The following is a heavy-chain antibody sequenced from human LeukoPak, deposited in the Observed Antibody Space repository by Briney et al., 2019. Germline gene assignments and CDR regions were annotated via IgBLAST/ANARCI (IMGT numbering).Heavy chain of an antibody. D-gene: IGHD3-10*01. V-gene: IGHV1-18*01. CDR1: GYTFTSYG. Sequence: PWASVRLSCTAAGYTFTSYGINWVRQAPGQGLEWMGWISSYNGNTNYAQKVQGRVTMTTDTSTSTAYMELRSLRSDDTAVYYCARDGEGSTGVYNFWGQGTLVTVSS. CDR2: ISSYNGNT. CDR3: ARDGEGSTGVYNF. J-gene: IGHJ4*02.